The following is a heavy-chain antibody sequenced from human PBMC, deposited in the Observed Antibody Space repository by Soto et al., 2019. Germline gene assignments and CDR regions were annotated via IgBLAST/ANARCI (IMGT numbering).Heavy chain of an antibody. V-gene: IGHV3-48*01. CDR2: ISSTSNTI. CDR1: GFTFSSYS. Sequence: GGSLRLSCAASGFTFSSYSMNWVRQAPGKGLEWVSYISSTSNTIYYADSVTGRFIVSRDNAKNSLYLQMNSLRAEDTAIYYCTRENQLVNWFDPWGQGTLVTVSS. CDR3: TRENQLVNWFDP. J-gene: IGHJ5*02. D-gene: IGHD6-13*01.